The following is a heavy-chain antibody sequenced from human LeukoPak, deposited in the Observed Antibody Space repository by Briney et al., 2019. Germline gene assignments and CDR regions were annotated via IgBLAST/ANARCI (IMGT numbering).Heavy chain of an antibody. V-gene: IGHV4-59*01. CDR1: GGSISSYY. J-gene: IGHJ4*02. D-gene: IGHD3-22*01. CDR3: ARGNVVDPFYYYDSSGYHYFDY. Sequence: SETLSLTCTVSGGSISSYYWSWIRQPPGKGLEWIGYIYYSGSTNYNPSLKSRVTISVDTSKNQFSLKLSSVTAADTAVYYCARGNVVDPFYYYDSSGYHYFDYWGQGTLVTVSS. CDR2: IYYSGST.